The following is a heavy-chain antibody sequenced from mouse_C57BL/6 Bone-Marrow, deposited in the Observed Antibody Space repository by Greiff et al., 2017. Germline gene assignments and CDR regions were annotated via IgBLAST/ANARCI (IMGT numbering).Heavy chain of an antibody. Sequence: EVQLQQSGGGLVKPGGSLKLSCAASGFTFSDYGMHWVRQAPEKGLEWVAYISSGSSTLYYADTVKGRFTISRDNAKNTLFLQMTSLRAEDTAMYYCARGDTGYFDYWGQGTTLTVSS. V-gene: IGHV5-17*01. CDR1: GFTFSDYG. CDR2: ISSGSSTL. D-gene: IGHD5-1-1*01. CDR3: ARGDTGYFDY. J-gene: IGHJ2*01.